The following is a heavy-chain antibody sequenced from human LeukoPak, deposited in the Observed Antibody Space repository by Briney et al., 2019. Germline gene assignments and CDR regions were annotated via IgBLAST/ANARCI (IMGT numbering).Heavy chain of an antibody. D-gene: IGHD6-6*01. CDR1: GYTLTELS. V-gene: IGHV1-24*01. CDR2: FDPEDGET. Sequence: ASVKVSCKVSGYTLTELSMHWARQAPGKGLEWMGGFDPEDGETIYAQKFQGRVTMTEDTSTDTAYMELSSLRSEDTAVYYCATDRMSIAALPSGFDIWGQGTMVTVSS. CDR3: ATDRMSIAALPSGFDI. J-gene: IGHJ3*02.